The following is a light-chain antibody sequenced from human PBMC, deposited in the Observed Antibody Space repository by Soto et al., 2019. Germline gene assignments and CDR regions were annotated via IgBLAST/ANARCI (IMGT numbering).Light chain of an antibody. V-gene: IGKV1-12*01. CDR1: QRISSY. CDR2: GAS. J-gene: IGKJ4*01. CDR3: QQADRFPLS. Sequence: DIQMTQSPSSVSASVGDRVTITCRASQRISSYLAWYQQKPGKAPKLLIYGASKLQSGVPSRFSGSGSGRDFTLTISSLQPEDFATYYCQQADRFPLSFGGGTKVEMK.